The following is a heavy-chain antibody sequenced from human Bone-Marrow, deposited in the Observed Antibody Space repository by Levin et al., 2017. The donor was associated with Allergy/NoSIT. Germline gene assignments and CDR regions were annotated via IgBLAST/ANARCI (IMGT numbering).Heavy chain of an antibody. CDR3: ARVGNYAVVADAFDL. J-gene: IGHJ3*01. CDR2: ITWNSGTT. D-gene: IGHD1-7*01. Sequence: GGSLRLSCAASQFIFDDHGMSWVRQAPGKRLEWVSGITWNSGTTGYADSVKGRFTISRDNAKNTLYLQMNSLRVEDTALYYCARVGNYAVVADAFDLWGQGTMVTVSS. V-gene: IGHV3-20*04. CDR1: QFIFDDHG.